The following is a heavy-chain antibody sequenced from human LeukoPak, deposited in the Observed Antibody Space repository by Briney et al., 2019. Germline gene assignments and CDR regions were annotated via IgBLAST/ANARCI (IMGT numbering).Heavy chain of an antibody. D-gene: IGHD3-10*01. CDR2: ISSSGINT. CDR1: GFTFSSYG. CDR3: AKSGWFGTFHRDYMDV. V-gene: IGHV3-23*01. J-gene: IGHJ6*03. Sequence: GGSLRLSCAASGFTFSSYGMSWVRQAPGKGLEWVSAISSSGINTYYADSVKGRFTISRDNSKTTLYLQMNSLRAEDTAVYYCAKSGWFGTFHRDYMDVWGKGTTVTISS.